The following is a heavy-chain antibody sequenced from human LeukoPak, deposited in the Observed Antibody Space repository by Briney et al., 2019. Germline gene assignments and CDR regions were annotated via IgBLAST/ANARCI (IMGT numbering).Heavy chain of an antibody. D-gene: IGHD4-17*01. CDR3: ARAHLHSGDSSHDIDY. CDR2: IHPSGGST. Sequence: ASVKVSCKASGYTFTIYYMHWVRQAPGQGRECVGIIHPSGGSTSYAQTFQGRVTMTRDTSTSTVYMELRSLRSEDTAVYYCARAHLHSGDSSHDIDYWGQGTLVTVSS. CDR1: GYTFTIYY. J-gene: IGHJ4*02. V-gene: IGHV1-46*01.